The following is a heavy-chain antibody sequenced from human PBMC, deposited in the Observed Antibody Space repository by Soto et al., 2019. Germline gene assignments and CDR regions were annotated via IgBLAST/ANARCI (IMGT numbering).Heavy chain of an antibody. CDR3: ARAPQIVAMGRPFDY. D-gene: IGHD5-12*01. J-gene: IGHJ4*02. V-gene: IGHV4-34*01. CDR1: GGSFSGYS. Sequence: LSETLSLTCAVYGGSFSGYSWNWIRQPPGKGLEWIGEINHSGSTNYNPSLKSRVTISLDTSKNQFSLRLTSLTAADTAVYFCARAPQIVAMGRPFDYWGQGILVTVSS. CDR2: INHSGST.